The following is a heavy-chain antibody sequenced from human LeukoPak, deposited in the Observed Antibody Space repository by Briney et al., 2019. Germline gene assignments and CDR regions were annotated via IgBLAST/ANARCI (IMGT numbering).Heavy chain of an antibody. V-gene: IGHV4-39*01. CDR3: ARVGATYPHYYMDV. J-gene: IGHJ6*03. CDR2: IYYSGST. D-gene: IGHD3-16*01. CDR1: GGSISSSSYY. Sequence: SETLSLTCTVSGGSISSSSYYWGWIRQPPGKGLEWIGSIYYSGSTYYNPSLKSRVTISVDTSKNQFSLKLSSVTAADTAVYYCARVGATYPHYYMDVWGKGTTVTVAS.